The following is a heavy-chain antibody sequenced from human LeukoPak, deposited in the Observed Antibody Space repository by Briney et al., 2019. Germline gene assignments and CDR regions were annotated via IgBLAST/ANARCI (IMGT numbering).Heavy chain of an antibody. CDR1: GGSMNGYH. CDR3: ARYTHTSGWYFDF. D-gene: IGHD1-1*01. CDR2: VYYIGNP. V-gene: IGHV4-59*01. J-gene: IGHJ2*01. Sequence: SETLSLTCTVSGGSMNGYHWSWIRQPPGKGLEWIGYVYYIGNPNYNLSLRSRVSMSVDTSKNQFSLQLTSVTTADTAVYYCARYTHTSGWYFDFWGRSIMVTVSS.